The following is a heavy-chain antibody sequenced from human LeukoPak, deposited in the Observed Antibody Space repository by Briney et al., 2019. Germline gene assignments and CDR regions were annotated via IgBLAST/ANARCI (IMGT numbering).Heavy chain of an antibody. CDR1: GGSSSGYY. J-gene: IGHJ4*02. D-gene: IGHD3-16*02. Sequence: SETLSLTCAVYGGSSSGYYWSWIRQPPGKGLEWIGEINHSGSTNYNPSLKSRVTISVDTSKNQFSLKLSSVTAADTAVYYCARGFSYADYVWGSYREGDYWGQGTLVTVSS. V-gene: IGHV4-34*01. CDR2: INHSGST. CDR3: ARGFSYADYVWGSYREGDY.